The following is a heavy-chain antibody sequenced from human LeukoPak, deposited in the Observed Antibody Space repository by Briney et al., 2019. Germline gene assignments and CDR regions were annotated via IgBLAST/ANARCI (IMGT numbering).Heavy chain of an antibody. J-gene: IGHJ6*03. Sequence: GGSLRLSCAASGFTFSTYGMHWVRQAPGKGLEWVAVISYDGSKKYYGDSVKGRFTISRDNARNSLYLQMNSLRAEDTALYYCARDGDTVLTRGYYYYMDVWGKGTTVTVSS. D-gene: IGHD4-23*01. CDR1: GFTFSTYG. V-gene: IGHV3-30*03. CDR3: ARDGDTVLTRGYYYYMDV. CDR2: ISYDGSKK.